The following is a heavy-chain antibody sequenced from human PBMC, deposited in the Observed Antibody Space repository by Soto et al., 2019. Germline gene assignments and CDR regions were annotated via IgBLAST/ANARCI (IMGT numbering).Heavy chain of an antibody. CDR3: FGGQYFGDY. Sequence: SGFTFSNAWMSWVRQAPGKGLEWVGRIKSKTDGGTTDYAAPVKGGFTISRDDSKNTLYLQMNSLKTEDTAVYYCFGGQYFGDYWGQGTLVTVSS. V-gene: IGHV3-15*01. J-gene: IGHJ4*02. CDR2: IKSKTDGGTT. CDR1: GFTFSNAW. D-gene: IGHD3-22*01.